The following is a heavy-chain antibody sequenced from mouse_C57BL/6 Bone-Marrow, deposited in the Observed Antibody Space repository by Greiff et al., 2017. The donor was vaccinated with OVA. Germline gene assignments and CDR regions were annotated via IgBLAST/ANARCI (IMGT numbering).Heavy chain of an antibody. Sequence: EVQVVESGGGLVKPGGSLKLSCAASGFTFSSYTMSWVRQTPEKRLEWVATISGGGGNTYYPDSVKGRFTISRDNAKNTLYLQMSSLRSEDTALYYCARQDATVVAYWYFDVWGTGTTVTVSS. J-gene: IGHJ1*03. D-gene: IGHD1-1*01. CDR2: ISGGGGNT. CDR1: GFTFSSYT. CDR3: ARQDATVVAYWYFDV. V-gene: IGHV5-9*01.